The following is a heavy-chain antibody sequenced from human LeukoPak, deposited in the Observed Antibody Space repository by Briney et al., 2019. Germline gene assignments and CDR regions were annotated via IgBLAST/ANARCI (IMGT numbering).Heavy chain of an antibody. J-gene: IGHJ4*02. D-gene: IGHD4/OR15-4a*01. V-gene: IGHV3-7*01. CDR3: ARDTLGEGEDANYAVYYFDY. CDR1: GFTFSDFY. Sequence: PGGSLRLSCAASGFTFSDFYVTWIRQAPGKGLEWVANIKQDGNEKYYVDSVKGRFTISRDNAKNTLDLQMNSLRAEDTAVYYCARDTLGEGEDANYAVYYFDYWGQGTPVTVSS. CDR2: IKQDGNEK.